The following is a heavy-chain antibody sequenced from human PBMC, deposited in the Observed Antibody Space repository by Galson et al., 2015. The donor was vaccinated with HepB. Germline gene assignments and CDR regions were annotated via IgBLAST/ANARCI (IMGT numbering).Heavy chain of an antibody. V-gene: IGHV1-3*01. D-gene: IGHD3-10*01. Sequence: SVKVSCKASGYTFTTYSMHWVRQAPGQRPEWMGWINAGHGNTKYSQTFQDRLTITRDTSASTAYMELSSLRSEDTALYYCARAPGISFGKLLQPLNYWGQGTLVTVSS. CDR2: INAGHGNT. J-gene: IGHJ4*02. CDR1: GYTFTTYS. CDR3: ARAPGISFGKLLQPLNY.